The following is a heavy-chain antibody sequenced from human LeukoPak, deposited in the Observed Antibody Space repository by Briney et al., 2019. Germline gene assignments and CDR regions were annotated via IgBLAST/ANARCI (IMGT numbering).Heavy chain of an antibody. CDR3: ARGKVRGVFDP. CDR2: IYYSGST. J-gene: IGHJ5*02. CDR1: GGSISSGDYY. D-gene: IGHD3-10*01. Sequence: PSQTLSLTCTVSGGSISSGDYYWSWIRQPPGKGLEWIGYIYYSGSTYYNPSLKSRVTISVDTSKSQFSLKLSSVTAADTAVYYCARGKVRGVFDPWGQGTLVTVSP. V-gene: IGHV4-30-4*01.